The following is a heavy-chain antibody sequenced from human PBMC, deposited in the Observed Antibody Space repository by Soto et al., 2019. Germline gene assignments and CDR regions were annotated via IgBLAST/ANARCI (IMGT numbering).Heavy chain of an antibody. J-gene: IGHJ6*02. CDR3: ARDQKRYYYYYGMDV. CDR2: ISSSGSTI. Sequence: PWRSLRLSCAASGFTFSRYEMKWFRQAPGKGLEWVSSISSSGSTIYYADSVKGRFTISRDNAKNSLYLQMTSLRAEDTAVYYCARDQKRYYYYYGMDVWGQGTTVTVSS. V-gene: IGHV3-48*03. CDR1: GFTFSRYE.